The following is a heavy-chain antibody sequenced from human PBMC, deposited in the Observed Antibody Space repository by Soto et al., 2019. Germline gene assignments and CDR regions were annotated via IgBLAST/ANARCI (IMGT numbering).Heavy chain of an antibody. CDR1: GYTFTSFD. J-gene: IGHJ4*02. CDR2: MNPNTGNT. Sequence: ASVKVSCKASGYTFTSFDINWVRQAPGQGLEWMGWMNPNTGNTGYAQKFQGRVTVTRNTSISTAYMELSSLRFEDTAVYYCARGLIFGVVTLRSDYWGQGTLVTVSS. CDR3: ARGLIFGVVTLRSDY. V-gene: IGHV1-8*01. D-gene: IGHD3-3*01.